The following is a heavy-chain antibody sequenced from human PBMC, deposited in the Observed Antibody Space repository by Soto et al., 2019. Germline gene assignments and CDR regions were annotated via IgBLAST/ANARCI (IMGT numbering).Heavy chain of an antibody. CDR1: GFTFSSYG. J-gene: IGHJ4*02. V-gene: IGHV3-30*18. CDR2: ISYDGSNK. D-gene: IGHD3-22*01. Sequence: GGSLRLSCAASGFTFSSYGMHWVRQAPGKGLEWVAVISYDGSNKYYADSVKGRFTISRDNSKNTLYLQMNSLRAEDTAVYYCAKEGEYYYDSSGSFPDYWGQGXLVTVYS. CDR3: AKEGEYYYDSSGSFPDY.